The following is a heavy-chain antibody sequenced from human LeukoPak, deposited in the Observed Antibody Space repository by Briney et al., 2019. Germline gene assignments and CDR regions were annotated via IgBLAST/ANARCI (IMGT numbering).Heavy chain of an antibody. CDR1: GGSFSGYY. V-gene: IGHV4-4*07. CDR2: IYTSGST. Sequence: SETLSLTCAVYGGSFSGYYWSWIRQPAGKGLEWIGRIYTSGSTNYNPSLKSRVTMSVDTSKNQFSLKLSSVTAADTAVYYCARDDYSLLDPWGQGTLVTVSS. J-gene: IGHJ5*02. CDR3: ARDDYSLLDP. D-gene: IGHD4-4*01.